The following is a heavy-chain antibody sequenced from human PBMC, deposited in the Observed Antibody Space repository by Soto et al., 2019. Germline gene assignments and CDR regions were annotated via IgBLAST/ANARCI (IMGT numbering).Heavy chain of an antibody. CDR2: VNAHSGQT. J-gene: IGHJ5*02. CDR3: ARAEACNFIYWVDT. CDR1: GYNFITYD. Sequence: QVHLVQSGAEGKKPGASVKVSCKASGYNFITYDINWVRQAPGQGLEWMGWVNAHSGQTEFAQKFQGRLTMTTNTSITTAYMVLSSLRSEDTAIYYCARAEACNFIYWVDTWGQGTLVTVAS. D-gene: IGHD3-3*02. V-gene: IGHV1-8*01.